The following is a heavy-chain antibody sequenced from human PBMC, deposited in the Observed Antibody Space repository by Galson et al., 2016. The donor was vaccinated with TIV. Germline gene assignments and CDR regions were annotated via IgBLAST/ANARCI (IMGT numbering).Heavy chain of an antibody. CDR3: TRRKNYGGDAFDL. V-gene: IGHV3-23*01. J-gene: IGHJ3*01. D-gene: IGHD4-23*01. CDR1: GFTFDAYD. CDR2: IVGTGGTT. Sequence: SLRLSCAASGFTFDAYDMNWVRQAPGKGLEWVSGIVGTGGTTYYADSVKGRFSISRDNSKNTLYLQMNSLRGEDTALYYCTRRKNYGGDAFDLWGQGTLVTVSS.